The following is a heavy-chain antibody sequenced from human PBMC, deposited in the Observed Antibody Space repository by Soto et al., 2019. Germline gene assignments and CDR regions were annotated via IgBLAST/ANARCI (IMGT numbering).Heavy chain of an antibody. CDR2: IGGSTSI. D-gene: IGHD2-8*01. V-gene: IGHV3-11*01. Sequence: PGGSLRLSCAVSGFTFSGYYMSWIRQAPGKGLEWVSYIGGSTSIYHAGSVKGRFTISRDNAKNSLYLQMNRLGAEDTAVYYCARIGYCPSGACYPGYYGLHVWGQGTTVTVSS. J-gene: IGHJ6*02. CDR1: GFTFSGYY. CDR3: ARIGYCPSGACYPGYYGLHV.